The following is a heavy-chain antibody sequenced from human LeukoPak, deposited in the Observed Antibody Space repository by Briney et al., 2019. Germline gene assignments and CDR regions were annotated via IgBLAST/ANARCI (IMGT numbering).Heavy chain of an antibody. D-gene: IGHD3-16*01. J-gene: IGHJ4*02. Sequence: SETLSLTCTVSGGSISKDYWSWIRQPPGKGLEWIGYLYDRRHTESNPSLKGRVTISADTSKDQFSLKLNFVTAADTATYYCARARGTWGTFESWSQGTLVTVSS. CDR2: LYDRRHT. CDR1: GGSISKDY. V-gene: IGHV4-59*01. CDR3: ARARGTWGTFES.